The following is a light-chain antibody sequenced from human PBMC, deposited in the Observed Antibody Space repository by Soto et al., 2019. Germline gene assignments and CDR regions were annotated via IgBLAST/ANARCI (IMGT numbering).Light chain of an antibody. CDR2: EVS. CDR1: SSDIGNYNY. Sequence: QSALTQPASVSGSPGQSITISCTGTSSDIGNYNYVSWYQQHPGKAPKLMISEVSNRPSGVSNRFSGSKSGNTASLTISGLQPEDEADYYCSSYTSTSSYVFGGGTNVTVL. V-gene: IGLV2-14*01. J-gene: IGLJ1*01. CDR3: SSYTSTSSYV.